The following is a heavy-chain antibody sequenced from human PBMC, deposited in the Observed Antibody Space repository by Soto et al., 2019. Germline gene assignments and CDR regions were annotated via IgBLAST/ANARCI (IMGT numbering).Heavy chain of an antibody. CDR3: AGWFDYYDSRGDSSALDV. J-gene: IGHJ6*02. Sequence: QVQLQESGPGLVKPSGTLSLTCDVSGGSISSSNWWSWVRQPPGKGLEWIGEIYHSGSTNYNPSLKSRVTIPVDKHKNQFSLKLSSVTAADTAVYYGAGWFDYYDSRGDSSALDVWGQGTTVTVSS. V-gene: IGHV4-4*02. CDR2: IYHSGST. CDR1: GGSISSSNW. D-gene: IGHD3-22*01.